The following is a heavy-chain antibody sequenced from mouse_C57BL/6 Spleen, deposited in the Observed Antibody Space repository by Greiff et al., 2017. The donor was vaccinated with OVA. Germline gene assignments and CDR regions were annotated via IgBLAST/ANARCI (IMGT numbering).Heavy chain of an antibody. CDR2: IDPSDSYT. CDR3: ARSAQLGLDY. V-gene: IGHV1-50*01. J-gene: IGHJ2*01. CDR1: GYTFTSYW. D-gene: IGHD4-1*02. Sequence: QVQLQQSGAELVKPGASVKLSCKASGYTFTSYWMQWVKQRPGQGLEWIGEIDPSDSYTNYNQKFKGKATLTVDTSSSTAYMQLSSLTSEDSAVYYCARSAQLGLDYWGQGTTLTVSS.